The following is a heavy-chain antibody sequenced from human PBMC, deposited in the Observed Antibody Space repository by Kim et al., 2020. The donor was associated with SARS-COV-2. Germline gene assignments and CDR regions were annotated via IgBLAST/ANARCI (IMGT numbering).Heavy chain of an antibody. CDR3: ASLSTGYVWDKFEY. CDR2: VNSDGSST. D-gene: IGHD3-16*01. Sequence: GWSLRLSCVASGFTFSSYWMHWVRQAPGKGLVWVSRVNSDGSSTSYADSVKGRFTISRDNARNTLYLQMNSLRAEDTAVYYCASLSTGYVWDKFEYWGQGTLVTVSS. CDR1: GFTFSSYW. V-gene: IGHV3-74*01. J-gene: IGHJ4*02.